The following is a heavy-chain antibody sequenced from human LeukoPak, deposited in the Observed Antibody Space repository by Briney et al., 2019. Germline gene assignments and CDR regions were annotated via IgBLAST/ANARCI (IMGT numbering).Heavy chain of an antibody. CDR1: GGSISSGGYD. V-gene: IGHV4-30-2*01. J-gene: IGHJ4*02. CDR3: ARGSIITARAIDY. CDR2: IYHSGST. Sequence: SETLSLTCTVSGGSISSGGYDWSCIRQPPGKGLEWIGYIYHSGSTYYNPSLKSRVTISVDRSKNQFSLKLSSVPAADTAVYYCARGSIITARAIDYWGQGTLVTVSS. D-gene: IGHD6-6*01.